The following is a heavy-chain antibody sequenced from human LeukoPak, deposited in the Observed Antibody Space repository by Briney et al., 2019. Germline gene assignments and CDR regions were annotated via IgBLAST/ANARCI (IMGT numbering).Heavy chain of an antibody. V-gene: IGHV1-8*01. D-gene: IGHD6-13*01. CDR2: MNPNSGNT. J-gene: IGHJ4*02. CDR1: GYTFTSYD. CDR3: ARGGGSSFPGDY. Sequence: ASVKVSCKASGYTFTSYDINWMRRATGQGLEWMGWMNPNSGNTGYAQKFQGRITMTRNTSITTAYMELSSLISEDTAVYYCARGGGSSFPGDYWGQGTLVTVSS.